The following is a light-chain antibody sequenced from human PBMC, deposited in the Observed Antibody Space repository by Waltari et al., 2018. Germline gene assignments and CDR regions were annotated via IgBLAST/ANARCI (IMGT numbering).Light chain of an antibody. J-gene: IGKJ1*01. V-gene: IGKV3-11*01. CDR3: QQRSKWPRT. CDR1: QSVSSF. CDR2: DAS. Sequence: EVVLTQSPATLSLSPGERATLSCRASQSVSSFLAWYQQEPGQAPRLLIYDASNRATGIPARFRGSGSGTDFTLTISSLEPEDFAVYYCQQRSKWPRTFGQGTKVEIK.